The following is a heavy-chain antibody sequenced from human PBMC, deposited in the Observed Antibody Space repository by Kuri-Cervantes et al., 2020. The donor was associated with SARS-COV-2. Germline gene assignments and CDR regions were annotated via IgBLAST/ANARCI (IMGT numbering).Heavy chain of an antibody. CDR1: SGSFSGYY. D-gene: IGHD3-9*01. J-gene: IGHJ4*02. Sequence: SETLSLTCAVYSGSFSGYYWSWIRQPPGKGLEWIGEINHSGSATYTPSLTNRVTISVDTSKNQFSLRLTSLTAADTAVYYCARAEGLYDSLTAYYRYYFDFWSQGGLVTVSS. V-gene: IGHV4-34*01. CDR3: ARAEGLYDSLTAYYRYYFDF. CDR2: INHSGSA.